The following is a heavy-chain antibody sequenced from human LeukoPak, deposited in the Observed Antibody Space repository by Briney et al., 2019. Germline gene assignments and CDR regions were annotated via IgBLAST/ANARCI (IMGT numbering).Heavy chain of an antibody. V-gene: IGHV4-34*01. CDR1: GGSFSDYY. CDR2: INHSGST. J-gene: IGHJ1*01. Sequence: SETLSLTCAVYGGSFSDYYWSWIRQPPGKGLEWIGEINHSGSTNYNRSLKSRVTISVDTSKNQFSLKLSSVTAADTAVYYCAYSSGYQQHWGQGTLVTVSS. CDR3: AYSSGYQQH. D-gene: IGHD3-22*01.